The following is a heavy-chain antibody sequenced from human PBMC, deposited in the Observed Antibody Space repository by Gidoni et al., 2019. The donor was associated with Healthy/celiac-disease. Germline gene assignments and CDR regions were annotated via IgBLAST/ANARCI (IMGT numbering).Heavy chain of an antibody. CDR3: ARRGKYSSSSGNDY. J-gene: IGHJ4*02. D-gene: IGHD6-6*01. CDR2: IYYSGST. V-gene: IGHV4-39*07. Sequence: QLQLQESGPGLVKPSETLSLTCTVSGGSISSSSYYWGWIRQPPGKGLEWIGSIYYSGSTYYNPSLKSRVTISVDTSKNQFSLKLSSVTAADTAVYYCARRGKYSSSSGNDYWGQGTLVTVSS. CDR1: GGSISSSSYY.